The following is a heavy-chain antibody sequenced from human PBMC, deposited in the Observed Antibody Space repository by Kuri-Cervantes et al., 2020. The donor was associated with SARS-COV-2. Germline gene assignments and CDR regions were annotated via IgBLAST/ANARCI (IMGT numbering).Heavy chain of an antibody. CDR3: ARLLGYCSGGSCYSRGLYYFDY. D-gene: IGHD2-15*01. CDR1: GYSFTTYW. J-gene: IGHJ4*02. CDR2: IYPGDSDT. Sequence: GGSLRLSCKGSGYSFTTYWIGWVRQMPGKGLEWMGIIYPGDSDTRYSPSFQGQVTISADKSISTAYLQWSSLKASDSAMYYCARLLGYCSGGSCYSRGLYYFDYWGQGTLVTVSS. V-gene: IGHV5-51*01.